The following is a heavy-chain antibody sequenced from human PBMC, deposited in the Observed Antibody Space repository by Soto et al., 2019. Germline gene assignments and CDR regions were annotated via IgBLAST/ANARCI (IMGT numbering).Heavy chain of an antibody. V-gene: IGHV4-61*01. CDR2: IHYSGTT. Sequence: SETLSLTRSVTGGSVIDRNYYRNLILPSPAKGLGKIGYIHYSGTTNYNHSLKSRDTISVDTSKNEFSLKLNSVTAADTAVYYCARGLTMGALPSHFQYWGQGPQVT. CDR1: GGSVIDRNYY. D-gene: IGHD3-16*02. J-gene: IGHJ4*02. CDR3: ARGLTMGALPSHFQY.